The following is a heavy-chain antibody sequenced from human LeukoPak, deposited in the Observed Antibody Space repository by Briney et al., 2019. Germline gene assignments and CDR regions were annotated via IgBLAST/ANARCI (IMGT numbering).Heavy chain of an antibody. CDR1: GFTFSSYS. V-gene: IGHV3-21*01. Sequence: PGGSLRLSCAASGFTFSSYSMNWVRQAPGKGLEWVSSISSSSSYIYYADSVKGRFTISRDNAKNSLYLQMNSLRAEDTAVYYCARDWRYDFWSGYYHPPTYWYFDLWGRGTLVTVSS. D-gene: IGHD3-3*01. J-gene: IGHJ2*01. CDR2: ISSSSSYI. CDR3: ARDWRYDFWSGYYHPPTYWYFDL.